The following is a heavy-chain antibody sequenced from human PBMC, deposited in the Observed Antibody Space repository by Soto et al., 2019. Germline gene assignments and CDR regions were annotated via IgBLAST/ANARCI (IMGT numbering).Heavy chain of an antibody. CDR2: IIPIFGTA. V-gene: IGHV1-69*13. J-gene: IGHJ4*02. Sequence: SVKVSCKASGGTFSSYAISWVQQAPGQGLEWMGGIIPIFGTANYAQKFQGRVTITADESTSTAYMELSSLRSEDTAVYYCAGYCSGGSCTIQLLPGPFDYWGQGTLATVSS. D-gene: IGHD2-15*01. CDR1: GGTFSSYA. CDR3: AGYCSGGSCTIQLLPGPFDY.